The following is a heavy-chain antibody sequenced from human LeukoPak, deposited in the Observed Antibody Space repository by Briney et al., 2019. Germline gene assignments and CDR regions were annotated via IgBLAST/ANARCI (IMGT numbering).Heavy chain of an antibody. D-gene: IGHD1-26*01. CDR3: ARDGVGARDWYFDL. J-gene: IGHJ2*01. V-gene: IGHV4-30-4*01. CDR1: GGSISSGDYY. CDR2: IYYSGST. Sequence: SETLSLTCTVSGGSISSGDYYWSWIRQPPGKGLEWIGYIYYSGSTYYNPSLKSRVTISVDTSKNQFSLKLSSVTAADTAVYYCARDGVGARDWYFDLWGRGTLVTVSS.